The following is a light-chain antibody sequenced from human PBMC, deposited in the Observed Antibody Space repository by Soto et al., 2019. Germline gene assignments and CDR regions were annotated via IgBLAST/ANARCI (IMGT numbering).Light chain of an antibody. V-gene: IGKV3-15*01. CDR3: HQYNIWPPYT. CDR2: GAS. CDR1: QSVSNN. Sequence: EIVLTQSPGTLSLSPGERATLSCRASQSVSNNYLAWYQQKPGQAPRLLIYGASNRATGIPARFSGNGSGTEFTLTISSLQSEDFALYYCHQYNIWPPYTFGQGTRLEIK. J-gene: IGKJ5*01.